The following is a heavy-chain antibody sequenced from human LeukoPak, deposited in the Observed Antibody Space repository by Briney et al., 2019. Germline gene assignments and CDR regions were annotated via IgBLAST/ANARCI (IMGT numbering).Heavy chain of an antibody. CDR2: IYYSGST. CDR1: GGSISSSSYY. V-gene: IGHV4-39*01. D-gene: IGHD1-26*01. J-gene: IGHJ4*02. Sequence: PSETLSLTCTVSGGSISSSSYYWGWIRQPPGKGLEWIGSIYYSGSTYYNPSLKSRVTISVDTSKNQFSLKLSSVTAADTAVYYCARLARSFPGVDYWGQGTLVTVSS. CDR3: ARLARSFPGVDY.